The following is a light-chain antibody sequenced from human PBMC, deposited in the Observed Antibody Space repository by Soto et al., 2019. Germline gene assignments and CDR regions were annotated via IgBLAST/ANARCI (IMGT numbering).Light chain of an antibody. CDR2: TAS. Sequence: DIQMTQSPSSLSASVGDRVTITCRASQSISNYLNWYQQKPGKAPKLLIYTASSLQSGVPSRFSGSGSGTDFSLTISSLQPEDFATYYCQQSSSTPPTFGQGTKLEIK. CDR1: QSISNY. CDR3: QQSSSTPPT. V-gene: IGKV1-39*01. J-gene: IGKJ2*01.